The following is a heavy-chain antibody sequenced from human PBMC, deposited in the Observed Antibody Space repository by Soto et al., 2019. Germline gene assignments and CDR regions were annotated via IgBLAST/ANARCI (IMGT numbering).Heavy chain of an antibody. Sequence: GGSVNVSCKASGYTFTGYYMHWVRQAPGQGLGWMGWINPNSGGTNYAQKFQGWVTMTRDTSISTAYMELSRLRSDDTAVYYCARGIRARRFYDFWSAYSNRYYFDYWGQGTLVTVSS. CDR3: ARGIRARRFYDFWSAYSNRYYFDY. CDR1: GYTFTGYY. J-gene: IGHJ4*02. D-gene: IGHD3-3*01. V-gene: IGHV1-2*04. CDR2: INPNSGGT.